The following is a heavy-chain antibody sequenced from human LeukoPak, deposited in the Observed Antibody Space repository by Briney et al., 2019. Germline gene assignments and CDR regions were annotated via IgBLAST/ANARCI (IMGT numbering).Heavy chain of an antibody. CDR3: AKGDSSGYPHYFAS. V-gene: IGHV3-23*01. D-gene: IGHD3-22*01. CDR2: ITGGGGTT. J-gene: IGHJ4*02. CDR1: GFTFSNYA. Sequence: GGSLRLSCAASGFTFSNYAMNWVRQAPGKGLMWVSSITGGGGTTYYADSVRGRFTISRDNSKNTLYLQMSSLRAEDTAVYYCAKGDSSGYPHYFASWGQG.